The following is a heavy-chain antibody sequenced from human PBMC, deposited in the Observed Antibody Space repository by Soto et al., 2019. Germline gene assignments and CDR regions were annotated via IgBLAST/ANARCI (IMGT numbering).Heavy chain of an antibody. D-gene: IGHD3-10*01. CDR1: GFTLSSYA. Sequence: EVQLLESGGGLVQPGGSLRLSCAASGFTLSSYAMSWVRQAPGKGLEWVSAISGSGGSTYYADSVKGRFTISRDNSKNTLYLQMNSLRAEDTAVYYCAKDFHYYGSGSYVFDYWGQGTLVTVSS. J-gene: IGHJ4*02. V-gene: IGHV3-23*01. CDR2: ISGSGGST. CDR3: AKDFHYYGSGSYVFDY.